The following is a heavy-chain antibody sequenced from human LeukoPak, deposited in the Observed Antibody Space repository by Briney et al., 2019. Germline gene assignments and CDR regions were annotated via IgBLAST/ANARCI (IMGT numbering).Heavy chain of an antibody. CDR2: INPNSGGT. V-gene: IGHV1-2*02. Sequence: ASVKVSCKASGYTFTGYYMHWVRQAPGRGLEWMGWINPNSGGTNYAQKFQGRVTMTRDTSISTAYMELSRLRSDDTAVYYCARTRGYSYGYNYWGQGTLVTVSS. CDR3: ARTRGYSYGYNY. J-gene: IGHJ4*02. D-gene: IGHD5-18*01. CDR1: GYTFTGYY.